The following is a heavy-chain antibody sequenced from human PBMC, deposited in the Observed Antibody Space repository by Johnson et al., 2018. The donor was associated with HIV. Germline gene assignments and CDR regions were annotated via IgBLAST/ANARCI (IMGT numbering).Heavy chain of an antibody. D-gene: IGHD1-26*01. CDR2: ISYDGSNK. J-gene: IGHJ3*02. CDR3: AKDPPGPVGSPDAFDI. V-gene: IGHV3-30*04. Sequence: QVQLVESGGGVVQPGRSLRLSCAASGFTSSDYAIHWVRQAPGKGLEWVAIISYDGSNKYYSDSVKGRFTISRDNSKNTLYLRMNSLRAEDTAVYYCAKDPPGPVGSPDAFDIWGQGTM. CDR1: GFTSSDYA.